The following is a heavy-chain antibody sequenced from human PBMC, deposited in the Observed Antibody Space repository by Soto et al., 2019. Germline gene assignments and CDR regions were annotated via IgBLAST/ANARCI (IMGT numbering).Heavy chain of an antibody. V-gene: IGHV1-69*08. J-gene: IGHJ4*02. D-gene: IGHD5-12*01. CDR2: IIPILGIA. Sequence: QVQLVQSGAEVKKPRSSVKVSCKASGGTFSSYTISWVRQAPGQGLEWMGRIIPILGIANYAQKFQGRVTIXXDXSXXKAYMELSSLRSEDTAVYYCARETWDGYNVNPIGYWGQGTLVTVSS. CDR3: ARETWDGYNVNPIGY. CDR1: GGTFSSYT.